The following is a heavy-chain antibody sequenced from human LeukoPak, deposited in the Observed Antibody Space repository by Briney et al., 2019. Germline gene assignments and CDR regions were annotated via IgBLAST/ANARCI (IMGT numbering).Heavy chain of an antibody. D-gene: IGHD3-22*01. J-gene: IGHJ4*02. CDR1: RFTFSSYA. Sequence: GGSLRLSCAASRFTFSSYAMHWVRQAPGKGLEWVAVISYDGGNKYYADSVKGRFTISRDNSKNTLYLQMNSLRAEDTAVYYCANGVPGDSSGFYYFDYWGQGTLVTVSS. CDR3: ANGVPGDSSGFYYFDY. V-gene: IGHV3-30-3*01. CDR2: ISYDGGNK.